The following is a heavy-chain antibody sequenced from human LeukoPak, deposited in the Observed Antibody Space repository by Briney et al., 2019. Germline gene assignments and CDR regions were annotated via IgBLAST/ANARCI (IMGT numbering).Heavy chain of an antibody. CDR2: IFYTGDS. J-gene: IGHJ4*02. CDR3: ARHRFASPLDS. CDR1: GVSSSSSY. D-gene: IGHD2-21*01. V-gene: IGHV4-59*08. Sequence: SETLSLTCTVSGVSSSSSYWSWIRQPPGKGLEWIGYIFYTGDSNHNPSLKSRVSISLDTSKDQISLKLSSVTAADTAVYYCARHRFASPLDSWGQGTLVTVSS.